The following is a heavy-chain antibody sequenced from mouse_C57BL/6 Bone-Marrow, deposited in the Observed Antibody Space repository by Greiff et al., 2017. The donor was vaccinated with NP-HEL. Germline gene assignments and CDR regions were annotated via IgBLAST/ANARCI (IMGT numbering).Heavy chain of an antibody. CDR2: IYPGSGST. CDR3: AHYYEYFDV. V-gene: IGHV1-55*01. J-gene: IGHJ1*03. CDR1: GYTFTSYW. D-gene: IGHD1-2*01. Sequence: QVHVKQPGAALVKPGASVKMSCKASGYTFTSYWITWVKQRPGQGLEWIGDIYPGSGSTNYNEKFKSKATLTVDTSSSTAYMQLSSLTSEDSAVYYCAHYYEYFDVWGTGTTVTVSS.